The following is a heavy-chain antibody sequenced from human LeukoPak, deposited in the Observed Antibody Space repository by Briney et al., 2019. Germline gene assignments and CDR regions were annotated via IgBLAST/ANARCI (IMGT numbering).Heavy chain of an antibody. CDR2: ISGSGGST. J-gene: IGHJ4*02. Sequence: GGSLRLSCAASGFTFSSYAMSWVRQAPGKGLEWVSTISGSGGSTYYADSVKGRFTFSRDNSKNTLYLQMNSLRAEDTAVYYCAKDRVWGSYRSLDYWGQGTLVTVSS. CDR1: GFTFSSYA. V-gene: IGHV3-23*01. D-gene: IGHD3-16*02. CDR3: AKDRVWGSYRSLDY.